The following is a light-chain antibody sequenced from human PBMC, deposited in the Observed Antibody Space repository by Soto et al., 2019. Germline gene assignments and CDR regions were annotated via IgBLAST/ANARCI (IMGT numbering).Light chain of an antibody. CDR3: QQYGSSPRIT. V-gene: IGKV3-20*01. J-gene: IGKJ5*01. Sequence: ERVLTQSPGTLSLSPGERATLSCRAIQSISSNSLAWYQQKPGQAPRLFIYGASSRATGIPDRFSGSGSGTHFTLTLSRLEPEDFALYYCQQYGSSPRITFGQGTRLEI. CDR1: QSISSNS. CDR2: GAS.